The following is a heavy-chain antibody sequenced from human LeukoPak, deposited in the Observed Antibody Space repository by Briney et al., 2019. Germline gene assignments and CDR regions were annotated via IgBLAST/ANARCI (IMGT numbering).Heavy chain of an antibody. CDR2: ISGSGGST. J-gene: IGHJ4*02. CDR1: GFTFNNYA. V-gene: IGHV3-23*01. CDR3: AKDRIVGATGPSFDY. D-gene: IGHD1-26*01. Sequence: PGGSLRLSCAASGFTFNNYAMNWVRQAPGKGLEWVSAISGSGGSTYYADSVKGRFTISRDNSKNTLYLQMNSLRAEDTAVYYCAKDRIVGATGPSFDYWGQGTLVTVSS.